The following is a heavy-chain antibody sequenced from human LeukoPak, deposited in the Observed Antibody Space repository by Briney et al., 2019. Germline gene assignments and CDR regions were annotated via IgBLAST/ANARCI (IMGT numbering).Heavy chain of an antibody. CDR3: ARDLPRDVDTAMVFTYYYYYYMDV. CDR1: GFTFSSYW. D-gene: IGHD5-18*01. J-gene: IGHJ6*03. CDR2: INSDGSST. Sequence: GGSLRLSCAASGFTFSSYWMHWVRQAPGKGLVWVSRINSDGSSTSYADSVKGRFTISRDNAKNTLYLQMNSLRAEDTAVYYCARDLPRDVDTAMVFTYYYYYYMDVWGKGTTVTVSS. V-gene: IGHV3-74*01.